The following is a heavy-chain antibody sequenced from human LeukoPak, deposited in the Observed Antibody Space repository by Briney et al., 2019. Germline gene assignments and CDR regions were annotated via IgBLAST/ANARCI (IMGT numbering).Heavy chain of an antibody. V-gene: IGHV4-59*11. CDR1: GGSISSHY. CDR3: ARADYYDSSGYYPLVY. D-gene: IGHD3-22*01. Sequence: SETLSLTCTVSGGSISSHYWSWIRQPPGKGLEWIGYIYYSGSTNYNPSLKSRVTISVDTSKNQFSLKLSSVTAADTAVYYCARADYYDSSGYYPLVYWGQGTLVTVPS. CDR2: IYYSGST. J-gene: IGHJ4*02.